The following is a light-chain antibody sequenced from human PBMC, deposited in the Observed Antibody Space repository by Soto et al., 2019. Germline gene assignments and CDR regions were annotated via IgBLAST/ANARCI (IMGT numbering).Light chain of an antibody. V-gene: IGKV3-20*01. CDR2: GAS. CDR1: QSVSSSS. CDR3: QQYGSSPPIT. J-gene: IGKJ5*01. Sequence: EIVLTQSPVTLSLSPGERATLSCRAIQSVSSSSLAWYQQKPGQAPRLLIYGASSRATGIRDRFSGSGSGTDFTLTISRLEPEDFAVYYCQQYGSSPPITFGQGTRLEIK.